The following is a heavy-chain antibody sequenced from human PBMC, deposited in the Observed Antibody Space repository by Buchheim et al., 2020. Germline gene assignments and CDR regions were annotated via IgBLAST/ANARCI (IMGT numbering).Heavy chain of an antibody. V-gene: IGHV3-30*04. CDR3: AKDRDSGYDGSYYYGMDV. J-gene: IGHJ6*02. CDR1: GFTFSSYA. CDR2: ISYDGSNK. D-gene: IGHD5-12*01. Sequence: QVQLVESGGGVVQPGRSLRLSCAASGFTFSSYAMHWVRQAPGKGLEWVAVISYDGSNKYYADSVKGRFTISRANSKNTLYLQMNSLRAEDTAVYYCAKDRDSGYDGSYYYGMDVWGQGTT.